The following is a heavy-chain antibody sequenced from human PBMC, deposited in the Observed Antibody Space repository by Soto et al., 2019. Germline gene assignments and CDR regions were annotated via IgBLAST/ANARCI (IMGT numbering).Heavy chain of an antibody. CDR1: GFTFDDYA. CDR2: ISWNSGSI. J-gene: IGHJ4*02. D-gene: IGHD1-26*01. CDR3: AKDSVGATARDFDY. V-gene: IGHV3-9*01. Sequence: SLRLSCEASGFTFDDYAMHWVRQAPGKGLEWVSGISWNSGSIGYADSVKGRFTISGDNAKNSLYLQMNSLRAEDTALYYCAKDSVGATARDFDYWGQGTLVTVSS.